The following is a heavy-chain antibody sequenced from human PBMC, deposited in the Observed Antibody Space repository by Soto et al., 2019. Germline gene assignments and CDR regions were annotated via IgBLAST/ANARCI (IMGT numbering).Heavy chain of an antibody. V-gene: IGHV4-59*01. Sequence: SETLSLTCTVSGDTSTSYYWGWIRQAPGKGLEWIGHIHNSGTSTHNPSLNGRVTISIDMSKKQFSLKLTSLTSADTAVYYCARDFYDSVGYTWFDSWSQGTLVTV. CDR2: IHNSGTS. CDR3: ARDFYDSVGYTWFDS. D-gene: IGHD3-22*01. CDR1: GDTSTSYY. J-gene: IGHJ5*01.